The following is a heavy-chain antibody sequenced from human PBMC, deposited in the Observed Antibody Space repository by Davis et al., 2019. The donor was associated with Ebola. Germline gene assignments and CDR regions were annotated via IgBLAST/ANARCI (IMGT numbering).Heavy chain of an antibody. CDR3: ARGYCSGTYCYALFDH. CDR2: ITAGNGNT. D-gene: IGHD2-2*01. J-gene: IGHJ4*02. CDR1: GYTFTDPA. V-gene: IGHV1-3*01. Sequence: ASVKVSCKASGYTFTDPAMHWVRQAPGQRFEWMGWITAGNGNTKYSQKFQGRLTITSDTSASTSYMELSSLTSEDTAVYYCARGYCSGTYCYALFDHWGQGALVTVSS.